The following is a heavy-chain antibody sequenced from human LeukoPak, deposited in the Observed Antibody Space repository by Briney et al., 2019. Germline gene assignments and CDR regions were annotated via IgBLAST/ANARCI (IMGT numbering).Heavy chain of an antibody. V-gene: IGHV1-24*01. CDR1: GYTLTELS. CDR3: ATRIDILTGYPYWYFDL. Sequence: GASVKVSCKVSGYTLTELSMHWVRQAPGKGLEWMGGFDPEDGETIYAQKFQGRVTMTEDTSTDTAYMELSSLRSEDTAVYYCATRIDILTGYPYWYFDLWGRGTLVTVSS. CDR2: FDPEDGET. J-gene: IGHJ2*01. D-gene: IGHD3-9*01.